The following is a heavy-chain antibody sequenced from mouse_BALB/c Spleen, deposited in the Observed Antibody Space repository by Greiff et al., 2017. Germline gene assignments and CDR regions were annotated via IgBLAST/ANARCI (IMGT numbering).Heavy chain of an antibody. CDR1: GFTFSSYG. J-gene: IGHJ4*01. CDR2: INSNGGST. D-gene: IGHD1-1*02. V-gene: IGHV5-6-3*01. CDR3: ARNPYGHYAMDY. Sequence: EVQLVESGGGLVQPGGSLKLSCAASGFTFSSYGMSWVRQTPDKRLELVATINSNGGSTYYPDSVKGRFTISRDNAKNTLYLQMSSLKSEDTAMYYCARNPYGHYAMDYWGQGTSVTVSS.